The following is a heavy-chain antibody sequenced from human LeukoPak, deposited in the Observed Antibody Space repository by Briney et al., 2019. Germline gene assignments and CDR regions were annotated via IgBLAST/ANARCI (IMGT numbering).Heavy chain of an antibody. CDR1: GYSFTSYW. D-gene: IGHD3-10*01. CDR3: AILWFGDPRGYWFDP. CDR2: IYPGDSDT. J-gene: IGHJ5*02. Sequence: GESLKISCKGSGYSFTSYWIGWVRQMPGKGLEWMGIIYPGDSDTRYSPSFQGQVTISADKSISTAYLQWSSLKASDTAMYYCAILWFGDPRGYWFDPWGQGTLVTVSS. V-gene: IGHV5-51*01.